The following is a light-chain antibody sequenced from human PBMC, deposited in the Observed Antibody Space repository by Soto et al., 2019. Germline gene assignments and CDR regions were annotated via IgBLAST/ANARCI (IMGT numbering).Light chain of an antibody. J-gene: IGKJ5*01. CDR1: QSVLYSSNNKNY. CDR3: MQALQTPLT. CDR2: LGS. Sequence: DIVMTQSPDSLAVSLGERATINCKSSQSVLYSSNNKNYLAWYQQKPGQSPQLLIYLGSNRASGVPDRFSGSGSGTDFTLKISRVEAEDVGLYYCMQALQTPLTFGQGTRREI. V-gene: IGKV4-1*01.